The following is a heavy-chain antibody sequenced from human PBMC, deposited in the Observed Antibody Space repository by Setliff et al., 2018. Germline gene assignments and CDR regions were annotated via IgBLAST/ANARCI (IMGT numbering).Heavy chain of an antibody. V-gene: IGHV4-34*01. CDR1: GESFSNNY. J-gene: IGHJ6*03. D-gene: IGHD1-1*01. CDR2: SNHSGGT. CDR3: ARANKKLDYYYYYYMDV. Sequence: PSETLSLTCSVYGESFSNNYWSWIRQPPGKGLEWIGESNHSGGTSYNPSLKSRLTISLDTSKNQFSLKLISVTAADTAVYYCARANKKLDYYYYYYMDVWGKGTTVTVSS.